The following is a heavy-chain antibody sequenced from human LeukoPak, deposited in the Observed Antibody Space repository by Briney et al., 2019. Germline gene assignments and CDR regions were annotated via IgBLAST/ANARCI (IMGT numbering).Heavy chain of an antibody. J-gene: IGHJ6*02. CDR1: GFTFSSYA. CDR2: ISGSGGST. CDR3: AKENWWIQLMENHXYYYGXDV. D-gene: IGHD5-18*01. Sequence: GGSLRLSCAASGFTFSSYAMSWVRQAPGKGLEWVSAISGSGGSTYYADSVKGRFTISRDNSKNTLYLQMNSLRAEDTAVYYCAKENWWIQLMENHXYYYGXDVWGQGXTVTVSS. V-gene: IGHV3-23*01.